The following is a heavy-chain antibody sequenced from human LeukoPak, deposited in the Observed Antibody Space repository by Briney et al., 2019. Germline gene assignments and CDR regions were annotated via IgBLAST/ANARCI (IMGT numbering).Heavy chain of an antibody. J-gene: IGHJ5*02. D-gene: IGHD3-10*01. V-gene: IGHV3-48*01. Sequence: PGGSLRLSCAASGFTFSSYSMNWVRQAPGKWLEWVSYISSSSSTIYYADSVKGRFTISRDNAKNSLYLQMNSLRAEDTAVYYCAREPYYYGSGSHMGNWFDPWGQGTLVTVSS. CDR3: AREPYYYGSGSHMGNWFDP. CDR2: ISSSSSTI. CDR1: GFTFSSYS.